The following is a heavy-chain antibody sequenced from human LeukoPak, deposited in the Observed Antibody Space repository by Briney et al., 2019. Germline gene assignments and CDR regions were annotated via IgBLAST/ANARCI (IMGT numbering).Heavy chain of an antibody. CDR2: IYYSGST. D-gene: IGHD4-17*01. CDR3: ARAGGRTTAAFDI. J-gene: IGHJ3*02. Sequence: SETLSLTCTVSGDSINNYYWSWIRQPPGKGLEWIGYIYYSGSTNYNPSLKSRVTISVDTSKNQFSLKLSSVTAADTAVYYCARAGGRTTAAFDIWGRGTTVTVSS. CDR1: GDSINNYY. V-gene: IGHV4-59*01.